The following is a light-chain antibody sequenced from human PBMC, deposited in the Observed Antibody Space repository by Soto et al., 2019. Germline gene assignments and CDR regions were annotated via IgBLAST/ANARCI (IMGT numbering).Light chain of an antibody. CDR3: MQALQTPPT. J-gene: IGKJ1*01. CDR2: LGS. Sequence: DIVMTQSPLSLPVTPGEPASISCRSSESLLHSNGYSYLDWYPQKPGQSPQLLIYLGSNRASGVPDRFSGSGSGTDFTLKISRVEAEDVGIYYCMQALQTPPTFGQGTKVEFK. V-gene: IGKV2-28*01. CDR1: ESLLHSNGYSY.